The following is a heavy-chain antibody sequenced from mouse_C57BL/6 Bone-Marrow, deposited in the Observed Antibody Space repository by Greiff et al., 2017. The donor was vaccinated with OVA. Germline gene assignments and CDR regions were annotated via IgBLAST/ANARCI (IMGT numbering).Heavy chain of an antibody. Sequence: VQLQQSGTVLARPGASVKMSCKTSGYTFTSYWMHWVKQRPGQGLEWIGAIYSGNSDTSYNQKFKGKAKLTAVTSASTAYMELSSLTNEDSAVYYCLYYYYGSSGAMGYWGQGTSVTVSS. CDR3: LYYYYGSSGAMGY. CDR1: GYTFTSYW. D-gene: IGHD1-1*01. V-gene: IGHV1-5*01. CDR2: IYSGNSDT. J-gene: IGHJ4*01.